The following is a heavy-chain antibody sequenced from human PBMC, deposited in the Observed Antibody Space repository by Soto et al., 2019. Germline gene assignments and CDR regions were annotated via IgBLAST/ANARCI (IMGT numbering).Heavy chain of an antibody. D-gene: IGHD2-2*01. V-gene: IGHV3-11*06. CDR1: GFTFSDYY. Sequence: QVQLVESGGGLVKPGGSLRLSCAASGFTFSDYYMSWIRQAPGKGLEWVSYISSSSSYTNYADSVKGRFTISRDNAKNSLYLQMNSLRAEDTAVYYCAGVPAVDYYYYGMDVWGQGTTVTVSS. J-gene: IGHJ6*02. CDR2: ISSSSSYT. CDR3: AGVPAVDYYYYGMDV.